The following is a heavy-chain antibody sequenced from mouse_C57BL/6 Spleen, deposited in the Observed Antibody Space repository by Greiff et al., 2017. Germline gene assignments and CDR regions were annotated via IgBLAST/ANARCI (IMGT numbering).Heavy chain of an antibody. CDR2: IDPSDSET. Sequence: VKQSCKASGYTFTSYWMHWVKQRPIQGLEWIGNIDPSDSETHYNQKFKDKATLTVDKSSSTAYMQLSSLTSEDSAVYYCARWGTGFDYWGQGTTLTVSS. D-gene: IGHD3-3*01. V-gene: IGHV1-52*01. CDR3: ARWGTGFDY. CDR1: GYTFTSYW. J-gene: IGHJ2*01.